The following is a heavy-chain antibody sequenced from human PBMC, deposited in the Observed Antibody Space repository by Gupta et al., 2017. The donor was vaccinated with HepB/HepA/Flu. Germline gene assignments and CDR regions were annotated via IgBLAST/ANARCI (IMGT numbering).Heavy chain of an antibody. Sequence: QVQLQQSGPGLVNPSQTLSLTCAISGDSVSSNSAAWNWIRQSPSRGLELLGRTYYRSKWYNDYEVSGKRRITINPDTSKNHVSLQVNSVTAEETAXDXCAIVFVDDCGSGYCIFAYGRQGTIVTVSS. V-gene: IGHV6-1*01. CDR1: GDSVSSNSAA. J-gene: IGHJ4*02. CDR3: AIVFVDDCGSGYCIFAY. D-gene: IGHD3-3*01. CDR2: TYYRSKWYN.